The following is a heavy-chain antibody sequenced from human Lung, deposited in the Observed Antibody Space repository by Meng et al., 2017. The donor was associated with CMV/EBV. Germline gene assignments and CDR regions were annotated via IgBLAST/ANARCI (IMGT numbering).Heavy chain of an antibody. V-gene: IGHV1-24*01. D-gene: IGHD2-21*02. Sequence: SVXASXXVSGYSLIELSMQWVRQAPGKGLEWMGGFDPEDGETIYAQQFQGRVTLTEDTSTNTAYMELRSLKSADTAVYYCVTDDLCSGGDCSVGYWGQGVXVTVSS. CDR3: VTDDLCSGGDCSVGY. J-gene: IGHJ4*02. CDR1: GYSLIELS. CDR2: FDPEDGET.